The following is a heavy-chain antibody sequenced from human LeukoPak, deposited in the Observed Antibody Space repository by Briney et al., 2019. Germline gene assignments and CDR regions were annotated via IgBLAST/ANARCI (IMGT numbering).Heavy chain of an antibody. CDR3: AREGREGYNYPALDF. J-gene: IGHJ4*02. Sequence: TGGSLRLSCAASGFTFSSYWMHWVRQAPGKGLVWVSRISDDGSSTTNANSVKGRFTISRDNAKNSLYLQMNSLRAEDTAVYYCAREGREGYNYPALDFWGQGILVTVSS. CDR1: GFTFSSYW. CDR2: ISDDGSST. D-gene: IGHD5-24*01. V-gene: IGHV3-74*01.